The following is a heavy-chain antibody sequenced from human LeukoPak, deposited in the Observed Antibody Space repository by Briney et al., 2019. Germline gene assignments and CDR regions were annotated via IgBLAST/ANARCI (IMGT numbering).Heavy chain of an antibody. D-gene: IGHD6-13*01. CDR1: GFTFSSYA. J-gene: IGHJ4*02. CDR3: ARGVYTSSWSLDS. Sequence: GSLRLSCAASGFTFSSYAMHWVRQAPGKGLEWVAVISKDAFNYYYGDSVKGRFTISRDNSKNTLYLQMNSLRPEDTALYYCARGVYTSSWSLDSWGQGTLVTVSS. V-gene: IGHV3-30*14. CDR2: ISKDAFNY.